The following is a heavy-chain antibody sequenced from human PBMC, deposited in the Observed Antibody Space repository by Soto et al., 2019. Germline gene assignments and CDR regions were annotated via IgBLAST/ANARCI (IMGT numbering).Heavy chain of an antibody. D-gene: IGHD5-18*01. Sequence: SETLSLTCAVYGGSFSSYYWSWIRQPPGKGLEWIGYIYYSGSTNYNPSLKSRVTISVDTSKNQFSLKLSSVTAADTAVYYCARGLQLWGNYYYGMDVWGQGTTVTVSS. J-gene: IGHJ6*02. CDR2: IYYSGST. CDR1: GGSFSSYY. V-gene: IGHV4-59*01. CDR3: ARGLQLWGNYYYGMDV.